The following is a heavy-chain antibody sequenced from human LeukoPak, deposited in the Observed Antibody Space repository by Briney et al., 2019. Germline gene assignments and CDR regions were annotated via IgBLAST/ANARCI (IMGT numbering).Heavy chain of an antibody. CDR1: GFTFSGSA. Sequence: GGSLRLSCAASGFTFSGSAMHWVRQASGKGLEWVGRIRSKANSYATAYAASVKGRFTISRDDSKNTAYLQMNSLKTEDTAVYYCTRPHYYDSSGYYYSDYWGQGTLVTV. CDR3: TRPHYYDSSGYYYSDY. D-gene: IGHD3-22*01. CDR2: IRSKANSYAT. V-gene: IGHV3-73*01. J-gene: IGHJ4*02.